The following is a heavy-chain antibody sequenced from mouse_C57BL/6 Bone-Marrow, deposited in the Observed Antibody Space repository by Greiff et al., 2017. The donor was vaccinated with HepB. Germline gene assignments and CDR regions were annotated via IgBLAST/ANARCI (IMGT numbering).Heavy chain of an antibody. D-gene: IGHD3-2*02. J-gene: IGHJ3*01. CDR1: GYTFTSYW. Sequence: VQLKQPGAELVRPGTSVKLSCKASGYTFTSYWMHWVKQRPGQGLEWIGVIDPSDSYTNYNQKFKGKATLTVDTSSSTAYMQLSSLTSEDSAVYYCARQLRSAWFAYWGQGTLVTVSA. V-gene: IGHV1-59*01. CDR2: IDPSDSYT. CDR3: ARQLRSAWFAY.